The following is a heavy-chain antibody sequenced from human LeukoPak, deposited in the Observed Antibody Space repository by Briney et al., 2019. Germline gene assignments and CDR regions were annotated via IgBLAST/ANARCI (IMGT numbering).Heavy chain of an antibody. Sequence: GGSLRLSCAASGFTFSSYWMSWVRQAPGKGLEWVANIKQDGSEKYYVDSVKGRFTISRDNAKNSLYLQMNSLRAEDTAVYYCARDGKSGSSWLDYWGQGTLVTVSS. CDR2: IKQDGSEK. CDR3: ARDGKSGSSWLDY. J-gene: IGHJ4*02. D-gene: IGHD6-13*01. CDR1: GFTFSSYW. V-gene: IGHV3-7*01.